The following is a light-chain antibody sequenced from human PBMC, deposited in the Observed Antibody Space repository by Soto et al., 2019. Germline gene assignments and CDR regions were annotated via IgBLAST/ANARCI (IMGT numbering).Light chain of an antibody. CDR2: WAS. J-gene: IGKJ4*01. CDR1: QSVLSTSNNKNY. V-gene: IGKV4-1*01. CDR3: QQHFTAPLT. Sequence: NCKSSQSVLSTSNNKNYLSWHQQKPRQPPRLLIYWASTRESGVPDRFSGSGSGTDFTLTISSLQAEDVAIYYCQQHFTAPLTFGGGTKVDIK.